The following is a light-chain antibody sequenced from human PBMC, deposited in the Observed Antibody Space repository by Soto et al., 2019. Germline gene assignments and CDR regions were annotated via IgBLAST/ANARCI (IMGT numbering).Light chain of an antibody. Sequence: EIVLTQSPATLSLSPGERATLSCRASQSVSSNLAWYQQKPGQAPRLLIYGASTRATGIPARFSGSGSGTEFTLTISSLQSEDFGVYYCQQYNNWPWTFGQGTKVDIK. CDR1: QSVSSN. J-gene: IGKJ1*01. CDR2: GAS. V-gene: IGKV3-15*01. CDR3: QQYNNWPWT.